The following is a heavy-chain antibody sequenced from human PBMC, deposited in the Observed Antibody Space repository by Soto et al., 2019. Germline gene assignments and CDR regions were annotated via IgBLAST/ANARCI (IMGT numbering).Heavy chain of an antibody. D-gene: IGHD5-12*01. CDR3: AKDRWLRSQYYGMDV. Sequence: QVQLVESGGGVVQPGRSLRLSCAASGFTFSSYGMHWVRQAPGKGLEWVAVISYDGSNKYYADSVKGRFTISRDNSKNTLYLQMNSLRAEDTAVYYCAKDRWLRSQYYGMDVWGQGTTVTVSS. CDR2: ISYDGSNK. J-gene: IGHJ6*02. CDR1: GFTFSSYG. V-gene: IGHV3-30*18.